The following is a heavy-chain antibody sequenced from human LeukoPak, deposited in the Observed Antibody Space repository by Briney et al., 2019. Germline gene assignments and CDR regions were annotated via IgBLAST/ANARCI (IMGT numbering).Heavy chain of an antibody. CDR2: FDPEDGET. CDR1: GYTLTELY. D-gene: IGHD6-13*01. CDR3: ATQQLVKSPKSNWFDP. J-gene: IGHJ5*02. Sequence: ASVKVSCKASGYTLTELYMHWVRQAPGKGLEWMGGFDPEDGETIYAQKFQGRVTMTEDTSTDTAYMELSSLRSEDTAVYYCATQQLVKSPKSNWFDPWGQGTLVTVSS. V-gene: IGHV1-24*01.